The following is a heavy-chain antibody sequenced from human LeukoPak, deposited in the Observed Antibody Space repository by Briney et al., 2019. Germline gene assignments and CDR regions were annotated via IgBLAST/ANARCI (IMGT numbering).Heavy chain of an antibody. Sequence: GGSVKVSCKASGCTSSSYAISWVRQAPGQGLEGMGRIIPILCIANYAQKFQGRVTITADKSTSTAYMELSSLRSEDTAVYYCARDTGYSSSPDYYYYYMDVWGKGTTVTVSS. V-gene: IGHV1-69*04. CDR2: IIPILCIA. CDR1: GCTSSSYA. J-gene: IGHJ6*03. D-gene: IGHD6-6*01. CDR3: ARDTGYSSSPDYYYYYMDV.